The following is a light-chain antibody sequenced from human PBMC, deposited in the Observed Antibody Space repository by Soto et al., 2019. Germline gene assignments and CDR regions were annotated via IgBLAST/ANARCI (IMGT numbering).Light chain of an antibody. CDR1: QSVSSY. J-gene: IGKJ5*01. CDR3: QQRSNWPPSIT. Sequence: EIVLTQSPATLSLSPGERATLSCRASQSVSSYLAWYQQKPGQAPRLLIYDASNRATGIPARFSGSGSGTDFDLTISILEPEDFAVYSCQQRSNWPPSITFGQGTRLEIK. V-gene: IGKV3-11*01. CDR2: DAS.